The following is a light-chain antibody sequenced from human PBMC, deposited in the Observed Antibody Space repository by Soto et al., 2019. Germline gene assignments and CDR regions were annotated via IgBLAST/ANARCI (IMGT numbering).Light chain of an antibody. J-gene: IGLJ1*01. CDR3: SSYTSVITYV. CDR1: SSDVGGYNY. Sequence: QSVLTQPASVSGSPGQSITISCTGTSSDVGGYNYVSWYQHHPGKAPQLMIYEVNNRPSGVSNRFSGSKSGNTASLTISGLQAEDEADYYCSSYTSVITYVFGSGTKLTVL. V-gene: IGLV2-14*01. CDR2: EVN.